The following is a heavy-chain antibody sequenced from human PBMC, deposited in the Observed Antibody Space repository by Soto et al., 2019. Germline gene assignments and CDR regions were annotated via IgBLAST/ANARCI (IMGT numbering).Heavy chain of an antibody. CDR3: ARWVEVSPDYFDS. Sequence: SETLSLTCTVSGAYMRNDYYYWSWVRQNPGKDLEWIGHMHHSGRTHYNPSLKSRVAISVDTSKNQFSLYLNSVTAADTAVYYCARWVEVSPDYFDSWGQGNPVTVSS. J-gene: IGHJ4*02. V-gene: IGHV4-31*03. CDR2: MHHSGRT. CDR1: GAYMRNDYYY. D-gene: IGHD2-15*01.